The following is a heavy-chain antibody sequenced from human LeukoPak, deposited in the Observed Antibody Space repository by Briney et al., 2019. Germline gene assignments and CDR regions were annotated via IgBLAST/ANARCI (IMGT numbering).Heavy chain of an antibody. V-gene: IGHV3-48*03. CDR2: ISSRGGTI. Sequence: PGGSLRLSCEASGFSLSSYEMNWVRQAPGKGLEWVSHISSRGGTIYYADSVKGRFTISRDNAKNSLYLQMNSLRAEDTAVYYCARVGWVLRYAFDIWGQGTMVTVSS. CDR3: ARVGWVLRYAFDI. J-gene: IGHJ3*02. D-gene: IGHD3-16*01. CDR1: GFSLSSYE.